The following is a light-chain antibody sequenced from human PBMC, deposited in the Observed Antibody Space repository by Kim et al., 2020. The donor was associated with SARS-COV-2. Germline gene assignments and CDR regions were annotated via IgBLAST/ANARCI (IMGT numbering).Light chain of an antibody. CDR2: LGS. CDR1: QSILHSNGYNY. V-gene: IGKV2-28*01. J-gene: IGKJ4*01. Sequence: EPAAISCRSKQSILHSNGYNYLDWYRQKAGQSPQLLIYLGSDRASGVPDRFSGSGSGTDFTLKISRVEAEDVGVYYCMQALQAPLTFGGGTKVEI. CDR3: MQALQAPLT.